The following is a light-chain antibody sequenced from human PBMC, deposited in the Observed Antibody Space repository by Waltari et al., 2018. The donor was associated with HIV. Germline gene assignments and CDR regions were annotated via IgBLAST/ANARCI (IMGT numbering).Light chain of an antibody. CDR1: SGSLGSNH. J-gene: IGLJ3*02. Sequence: NFMLTQPHSVSGSAGKTVTISCTRDSGSLGSNHVQRFQHRPGSPPRTLTFEDNQRPSGVSDRFSASIDSSSNSASLTISGLKTEDEGHYYCQSYDTKTHWVFGGGSKLTVL. CDR3: QSYDTKTHWV. V-gene: IGLV6-57*01. CDR2: EDN.